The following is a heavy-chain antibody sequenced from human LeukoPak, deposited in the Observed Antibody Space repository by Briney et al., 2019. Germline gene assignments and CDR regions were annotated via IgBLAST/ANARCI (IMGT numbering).Heavy chain of an antibody. V-gene: IGHV4-34*01. J-gene: IGHJ6*02. D-gene: IGHD6-6*01. CDR2: IIHSGGT. Sequence: SETLSHTCAASGESFNDYYWNWIRQPPGKGLEWIGEIIHSGGTNYNPSLKSRVTLSVDSSKKQFSLKMTSVTAADTAVYYCARGQVKIPRLDPRRSSYFYGLDVWGLGTTVTVSS. CDR1: GESFNDYY. CDR3: ARGQVKIPRLDPRRSSYFYGLDV.